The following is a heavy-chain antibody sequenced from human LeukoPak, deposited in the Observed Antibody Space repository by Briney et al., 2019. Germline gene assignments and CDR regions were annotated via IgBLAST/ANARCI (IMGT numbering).Heavy chain of an antibody. V-gene: IGHV1-2*02. CDR3: ARGSPVGYSSSSGSLDY. D-gene: IGHD6-6*01. Sequence: ASVKVSCKASGYIFTDYYIHWVRQAPGQGLEWMGWSDPDSGATNYAQKFQGRVTMTRDTSISTAYMELSRLRSDDTAVYYCARGSPVGYSSSSGSLDYWGQGTLVTVCS. CDR2: SDPDSGAT. J-gene: IGHJ4*02. CDR1: GYIFTDYY.